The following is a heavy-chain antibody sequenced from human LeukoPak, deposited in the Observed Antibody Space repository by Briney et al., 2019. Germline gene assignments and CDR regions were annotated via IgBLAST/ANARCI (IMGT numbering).Heavy chain of an antibody. D-gene: IGHD2-15*01. V-gene: IGHV3-48*03. CDR2: ISSSGSTI. J-gene: IGHJ4*02. CDR3: AKEIWVDYFDY. CDR1: GFTFSSYE. Sequence: GGSLRLSCAASGFTFSSYEMNWVRQAPGKGLEWVSYISSSGSTIYYADSVKGRFTISRDNSKNTLYLQMNSLRAEDTAVYYCAKEIWVDYFDYWGQGTLVTVSS.